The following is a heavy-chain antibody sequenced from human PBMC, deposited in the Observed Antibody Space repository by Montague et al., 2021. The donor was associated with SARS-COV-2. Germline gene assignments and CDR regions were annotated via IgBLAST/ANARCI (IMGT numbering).Heavy chain of an antibody. Sequence: SETLSLTCTVSGGSTASYYWNWIRQSPGKRPEWIGYVYYNGDTKYNPSLQSRVTISIDTSENQFSLRLNSVTAADTAVYFCARGWAFDPGAQGRWVTVSS. D-gene: IGHD6-19*01. CDR1: GGSTASYY. V-gene: IGHV4-59*08. CDR3: ARGWAFDP. J-gene: IGHJ3*01. CDR2: VYYNGDT.